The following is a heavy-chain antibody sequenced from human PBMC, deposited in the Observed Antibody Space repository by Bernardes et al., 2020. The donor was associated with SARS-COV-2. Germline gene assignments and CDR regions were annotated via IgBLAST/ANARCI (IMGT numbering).Heavy chain of an antibody. CDR2: LSSDGDNK. V-gene: IGHV3-64D*06. Sequence: GGSLRLSCSASGFTFSSYSMHWVRQAPGKGLEYVSGLSSDGDNKQYADSAEDRFTISRDNSKDTLYLQLTSLRLEDTAVYYCVKADYKFFWPSSGWGGHFFANGRQGSLLT. CDR1: GFTFSSYS. J-gene: IGHJ4*02. CDR3: VKADYKFFWPSSGWGGHFFAN. D-gene: IGHD6-19*01.